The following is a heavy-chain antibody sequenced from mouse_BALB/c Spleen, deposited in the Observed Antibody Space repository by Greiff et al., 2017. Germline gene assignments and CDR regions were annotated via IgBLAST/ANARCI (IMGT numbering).Heavy chain of an antibody. CDR1: GYTFTSYY. Sequence: VQLVESGPELVKPGASVRISCKASGYTFTSYYIHWVKQRPGQGLEWIGWIYPGNVNTKYNEKFKGKATLTADKSSSTAYMQLSSLTSEDSAVYFCARSDGYDAWFAYWGQGTLVTVSA. CDR2: IYPGNVNT. V-gene: IGHV1S56*01. J-gene: IGHJ3*01. CDR3: ARSDGYDAWFAY. D-gene: IGHD2-2*01.